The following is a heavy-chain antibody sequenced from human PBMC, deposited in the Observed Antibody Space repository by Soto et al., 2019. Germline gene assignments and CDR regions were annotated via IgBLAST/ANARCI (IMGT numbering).Heavy chain of an antibody. D-gene: IGHD3-10*01. CDR3: ARSSGGSGKLWNYYGMDV. CDR2: ISSGSSYI. V-gene: IGHV3-21*06. Sequence: EVQLVESGGGLVKPGGSLRLSCAASGFTFSSYSMNWVRQAPGKGLEWVSSISSGSSYIYYADSVKGRFTISRDNAKNSLYLQMNSLRAEDTAVYYCARSSGGSGKLWNYYGMDVWGQGTTVTFSS. CDR1: GFTFSSYS. J-gene: IGHJ6*02.